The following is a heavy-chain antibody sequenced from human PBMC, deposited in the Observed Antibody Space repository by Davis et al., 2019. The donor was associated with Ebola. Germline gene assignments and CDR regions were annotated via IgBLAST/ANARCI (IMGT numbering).Heavy chain of an antibody. CDR1: GYTFTSYG. CDR3: ARDPKFSTAIPYYYYAMDV. D-gene: IGHD2-21*01. Sequence: AASVKVSCKASGYTFTSYGISWVRQAPGQGLEWMGWISAYNGNTNYAQKLQGRVTMTTDTSTSTAYMEVRSLRSDDTALYYCARDPKFSTAIPYYYYAMDVWGQGTTVTVSS. V-gene: IGHV1-18*01. J-gene: IGHJ6*02. CDR2: ISAYNGNT.